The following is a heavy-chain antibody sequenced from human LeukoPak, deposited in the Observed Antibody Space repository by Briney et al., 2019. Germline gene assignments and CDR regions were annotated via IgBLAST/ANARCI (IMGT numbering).Heavy chain of an antibody. J-gene: IGHJ4*02. D-gene: IGHD5-12*01. CDR1: GFTFSSYS. CDR3: ARDEYSGYVHFDY. Sequence: GGSLRLSCAASGFTFSSYSMNWVRQAPGKGLEWVSSISSSSSYIHYADSVKGRFTISRDNAKNSLYLQMNSLRAEDTAVYYCARDEYSGYVHFDYWGQGTLVTVSS. V-gene: IGHV3-21*01. CDR2: ISSSSSYI.